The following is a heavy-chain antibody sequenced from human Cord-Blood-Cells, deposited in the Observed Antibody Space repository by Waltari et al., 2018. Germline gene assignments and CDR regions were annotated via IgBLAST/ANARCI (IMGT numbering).Heavy chain of an antibody. D-gene: IGHD4-17*01. Sequence: QVQLVESGGGVVQPGRSLRLSCAASGFTFSSYGMPWVRQAPGKGLEWVAVISYDGSNKYYADSVKGRFTISRDNSKNTLYLQMNSLRAEDTAVYYCANYGDYVLDYWGQGTLVTVSS. CDR3: ANYGDYVLDY. CDR1: GFTFSSYG. V-gene: IGHV3-30*18. CDR2: ISYDGSNK. J-gene: IGHJ4*02.